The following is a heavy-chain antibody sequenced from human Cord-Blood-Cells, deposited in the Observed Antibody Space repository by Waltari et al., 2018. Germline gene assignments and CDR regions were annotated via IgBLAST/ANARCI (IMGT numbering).Heavy chain of an antibody. CDR3: ARLNGDYFDY. V-gene: IGHV4-34*01. CDR2: INHSGST. Sequence: QVQLQQWGAGLLKPSETLSLTCAVYGGSFSGYYWGWIRQPPGKGLEWIGEINHSGSTNYNPSLKSRVTISVDTSKNQFSLKLSSVTAADTAVYYCARLNGDYFDYWGQGTLVTVSS. CDR1: GGSFSGYY. D-gene: IGHD4-17*01. J-gene: IGHJ4*02.